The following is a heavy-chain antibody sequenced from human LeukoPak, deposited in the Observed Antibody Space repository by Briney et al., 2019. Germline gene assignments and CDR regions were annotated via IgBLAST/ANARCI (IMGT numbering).Heavy chain of an antibody. D-gene: IGHD3-22*01. CDR2: ISSSSSYI. CDR1: GFTFSSYS. V-gene: IGHV3-21*01. CDR3: ARGGERMYYYDSSGYYYFDY. Sequence: PGGSLRLSCAASGFTFSSYSMNWVRQAPGKGLEWVSSISSSSSYIYYADSVKGRFTISRDNAKNSLYLQMNRLRAEDTAVYYCARGGERMYYYDSSGYYYFDYWGQGTLVTVSS. J-gene: IGHJ4*02.